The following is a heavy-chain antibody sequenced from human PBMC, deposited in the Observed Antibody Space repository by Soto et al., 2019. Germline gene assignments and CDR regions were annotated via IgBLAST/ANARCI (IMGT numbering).Heavy chain of an antibody. J-gene: IGHJ6*02. D-gene: IGHD2-21*01. Sequence: PGESLKISCKGSGYSFTSYWIGWVRQMPGKGLEWMGIIYPGDSDTRYSPSFQGQVTISADKSISTAYLQWSSLKASDTAMYYCARGGCGYYYYYGMDVWGQGTTVTVSS. CDR1: GYSFTSYW. CDR3: ARGGCGYYYYYGMDV. V-gene: IGHV5-51*01. CDR2: IYPGDSDT.